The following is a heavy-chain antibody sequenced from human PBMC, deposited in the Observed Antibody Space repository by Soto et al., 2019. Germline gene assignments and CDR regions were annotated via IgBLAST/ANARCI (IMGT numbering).Heavy chain of an antibody. V-gene: IGHV1-69*13. J-gene: IGHJ4*02. CDR1: GGTFSSYA. Sequence: SVKVSCKASGGTFSSYAISWVRQAPGQGLEWMGGIIPIFGTANYAQKFQGRVTITADESTSTAYMELSSLRSEDTAVYYCAREDYYDSSGYYYVSWAPGVLDYWGQGTLVTVSS. CDR3: AREDYYDSSGYYYVSWAPGVLDY. D-gene: IGHD3-22*01. CDR2: IIPIFGTA.